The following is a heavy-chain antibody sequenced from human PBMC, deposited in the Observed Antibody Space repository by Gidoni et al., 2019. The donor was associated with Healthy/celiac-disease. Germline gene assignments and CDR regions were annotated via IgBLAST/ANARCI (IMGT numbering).Heavy chain of an antibody. CDR1: GFTFSRHA. V-gene: IGHV3-23*01. CDR2: ISGSGGST. D-gene: IGHD3-16*01. J-gene: IGHJ6*02. CDR3: AIQRGVQGYYYYGMDV. Sequence: EVQLLESGGGLVQPGGSLRLSCAASGFTFSRHAMSWVRQAPGKGLEWVSAISGSGGSTYYADSVKGRFTISRDNSKNTLYLQMNSLRAEDTAVYYCAIQRGVQGYYYYGMDVWGQGTTVTVSS.